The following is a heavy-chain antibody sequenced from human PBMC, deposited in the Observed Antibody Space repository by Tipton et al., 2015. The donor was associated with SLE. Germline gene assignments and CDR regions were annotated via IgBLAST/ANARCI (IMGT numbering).Heavy chain of an antibody. CDR1: GGTFSSYA. D-gene: IGHD6-25*01. V-gene: IGHV1-69*13. CDR2: IIPIFGTA. Sequence: LVQSGAEVKKPGASVKVSCKASGGTFSSYAISWVRQAPGQGLEWMGGIIPIFGTANYAQKFQGRVTITADESTSTAYMELSSLRSEDAAVYYCAGRPYSSDAQAFDIWGQGTMVTVSS. J-gene: IGHJ3*02. CDR3: AGRPYSSDAQAFDI.